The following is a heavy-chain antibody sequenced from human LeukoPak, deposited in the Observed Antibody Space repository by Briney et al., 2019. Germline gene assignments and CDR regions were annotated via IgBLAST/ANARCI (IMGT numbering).Heavy chain of an antibody. V-gene: IGHV4-4*02. CDR2: IHHNGTT. J-gene: IGHJ4*02. Sequence: SETLSLTCAVSGGSISSSNWWGWARQPPGKGLECIGEIHHNGTTNYNPSLKSRVTISVDKSKNEFSLKLNSVTAADTAVYYCARAFLVGYSPEEYFFDYWGQGTLVTVSS. CDR1: GGSISSSNW. D-gene: IGHD2-15*01. CDR3: ARAFLVGYSPEEYFFDY.